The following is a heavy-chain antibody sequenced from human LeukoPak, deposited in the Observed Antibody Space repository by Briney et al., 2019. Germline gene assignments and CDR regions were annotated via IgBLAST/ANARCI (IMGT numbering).Heavy chain of an antibody. CDR1: GFTFSSYG. CDR2: ISYDGSNK. Sequence: GGSLRLSCAASGFTFSSYGMHWVRQAPGKGLEWGAVISYDGSNKFYEDSVKGRFTISRDNSKNTLYLQMSSLRAEDTAVYYCAKAGYSSGWRNFDYWGQGTLVTVSS. D-gene: IGHD6-19*01. J-gene: IGHJ4*02. V-gene: IGHV3-30*18. CDR3: AKAGYSSGWRNFDY.